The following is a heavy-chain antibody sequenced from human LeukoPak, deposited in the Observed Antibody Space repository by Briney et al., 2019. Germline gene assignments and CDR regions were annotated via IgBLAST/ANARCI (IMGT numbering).Heavy chain of an antibody. J-gene: IGHJ3*02. D-gene: IGHD1-26*01. Sequence: PGGSLRLSCAASGFTFSSYAMSWVRQAPGKGLEWVSAISGSGGSTYYADSVKGRFTISRDNSKNTLYLQMNSLRAEHTAVYYCAKVKKELLRGDAFDIWGQGTMVTVSS. V-gene: IGHV3-23*01. CDR3: AKVKKELLRGDAFDI. CDR2: ISGSGGST. CDR1: GFTFSSYA.